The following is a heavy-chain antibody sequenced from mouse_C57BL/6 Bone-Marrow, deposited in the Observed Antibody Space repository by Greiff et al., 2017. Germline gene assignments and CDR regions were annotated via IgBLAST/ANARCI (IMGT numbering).Heavy chain of an antibody. CDR3: ARADYDGTVDV. Sequence: VQLQQSGAELARPGASVKLSCKASGYTFTSYGISWVKQRTGQGLEWIGEIYPRSGNTYYNEKFKGKATLTADKYSSTAYMELRSLSSADSAVFVCARADYDGTVDVWGTGTTVTDSS. D-gene: IGHD1-1*01. J-gene: IGHJ1*03. V-gene: IGHV1-81*01. CDR1: GYTFTSYG. CDR2: IYPRSGNT.